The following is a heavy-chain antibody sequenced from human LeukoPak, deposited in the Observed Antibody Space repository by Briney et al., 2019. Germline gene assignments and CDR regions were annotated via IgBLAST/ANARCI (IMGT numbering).Heavy chain of an antibody. CDR2: INPNSGGT. D-gene: IGHD1-20*01. CDR3: ARNGEDNWNDVSFDY. CDR1: GYTFTGYY. V-gene: IGHV1-2*02. Sequence: ASVKVSCKXSGYTFTGYYMHWVRQAPGQGLEWMGWINPNSGGTNYAQKFQGRVTMTRDTSISTAYMELSRLRSDDTAVYYCARNGEDNWNDVSFDYWGQGTLVTVSS. J-gene: IGHJ4*02.